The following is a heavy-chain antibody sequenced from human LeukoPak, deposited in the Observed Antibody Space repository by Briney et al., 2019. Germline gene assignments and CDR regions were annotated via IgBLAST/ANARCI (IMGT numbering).Heavy chain of an antibody. Sequence: SETLSLTCAVYGGSFSGYYWSWIRQPSGKGLEWIGEINHSGSTNYNPSLKSRVTISVDTSKNQFSLKLSSVTAADTAVYYCASGGDYDYWGQGTLVTVSS. CDR1: GGSFSGYY. V-gene: IGHV4-34*01. J-gene: IGHJ4*02. CDR3: ASGGDYDY. CDR2: INHSGST.